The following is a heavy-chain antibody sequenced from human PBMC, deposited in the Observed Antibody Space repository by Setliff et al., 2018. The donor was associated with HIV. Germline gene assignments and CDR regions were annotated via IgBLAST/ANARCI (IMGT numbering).Heavy chain of an antibody. D-gene: IGHD4-17*01. J-gene: IGHJ4*02. CDR3: AGEVDGDYGGIDY. CDR1: GGTFSSHA. V-gene: IGHV1-69*13. Sequence: SVKVSCKCSGGTFSSHAVTWVRQAPRQGLEWMGTIMSMFGTANYAQKFQGRVTITADDSTNTAYMELSSLRPEDTAVYYCAGEVDGDYGGIDYWGQGTLVTVSS. CDR2: IMSMFGTA.